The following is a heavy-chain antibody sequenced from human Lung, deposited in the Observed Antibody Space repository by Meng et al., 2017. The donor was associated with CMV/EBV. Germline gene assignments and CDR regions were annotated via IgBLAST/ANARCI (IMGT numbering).Heavy chain of an antibody. CDR1: GGSISSSSYY. V-gene: IGHV4-31*03. Sequence: SETLSLTCTVSGGSISSSSYYWSWIRQHPGKGPEWIGYVFHTGATYYSPSLNSRLTLSLDTSKNQFSLKLSSVTAADTAVYYCARDSLYEPKYGTDVWGQGTTVTGSS. CDR3: ARDSLYEPKYGTDV. D-gene: IGHD5/OR15-5a*01. J-gene: IGHJ6*02. CDR2: VFHTGAT.